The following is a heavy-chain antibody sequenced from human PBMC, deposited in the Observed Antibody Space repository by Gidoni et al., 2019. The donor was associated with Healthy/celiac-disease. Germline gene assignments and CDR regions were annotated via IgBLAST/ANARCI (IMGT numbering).Heavy chain of an antibody. J-gene: IGHJ3*02. D-gene: IGHD3-22*01. Sequence: EVQLVESGGGLVQPGRSLRLSCTASGFTFGDYAMSRVCQAPGKGLEWVGFIRSKAYGGTTEYAASVKGRFTISRDDSKSIAYLQMNSLKTEDTAVYYCTREGDYYDSSGYYYVWGAFDIWGQGTMVTVSS. CDR2: IRSKAYGGTT. V-gene: IGHV3-49*04. CDR1: GFTFGDYA. CDR3: TREGDYYDSSGYYYVWGAFDI.